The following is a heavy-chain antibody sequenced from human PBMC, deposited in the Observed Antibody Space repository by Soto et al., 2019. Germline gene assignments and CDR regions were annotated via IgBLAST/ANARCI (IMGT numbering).Heavy chain of an antibody. CDR2: IASDGGEK. CDR1: GFTFRNYG. V-gene: IGHV3-30*03. J-gene: IGHJ4*02. CDR3: ARGGLEWNFDY. D-gene: IGHD1-1*01. Sequence: QVPLVESGGGVVQPGRSLRLSCVASGFTFRNYGMHWVRQAPGKGLEWLAVIASDGGEKYYADSMEGRFIISRDNSENKVFLEMNNLRGDETAIYYCARGGLEWNFDYWGQGTLVTVSS.